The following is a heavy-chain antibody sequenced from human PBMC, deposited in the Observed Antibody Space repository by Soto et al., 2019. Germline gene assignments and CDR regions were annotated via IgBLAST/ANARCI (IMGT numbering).Heavy chain of an antibody. CDR1: GYGFTTYG. Sequence: QIHLVQSGAEVKKPGASVKVSCXXSGYGFTTYGITWVRQAPGQGLEWMAWISAHNGNTNYAQKLQGRVTVTRDTSTSTAYMELRSLRSDDTAVYYCARGRYGDYWGQGALVTVSS. V-gene: IGHV1-18*01. CDR2: ISAHNGNT. D-gene: IGHD1-1*01. CDR3: ARGRYGDY. J-gene: IGHJ4*02.